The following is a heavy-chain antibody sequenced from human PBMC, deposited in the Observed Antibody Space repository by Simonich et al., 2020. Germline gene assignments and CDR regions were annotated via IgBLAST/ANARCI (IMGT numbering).Heavy chain of an antibody. J-gene: IGHJ3*02. Sequence: QVQLVQSGAEVKKPGASVKVSCKASGYTFTGYYMHWGRQTPGQGLEWTGWIKPKSGGTNYAQKFQGRVTMTRDTSISTAYMELSRLRSDDTAVYYCARARLYSSSHAFDIWGQGTMVTVSS. CDR2: IKPKSGGT. D-gene: IGHD6-6*01. V-gene: IGHV1-2*02. CDR3: ARARLYSSSHAFDI. CDR1: GYTFTGYY.